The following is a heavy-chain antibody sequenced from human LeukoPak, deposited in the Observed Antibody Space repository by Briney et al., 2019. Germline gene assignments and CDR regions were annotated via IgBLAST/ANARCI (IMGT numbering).Heavy chain of an antibody. Sequence: ASVKDSCKASGYTFTNYAMNWVRQAPGQGLEWMGWINTDTGNPTYAQGFTRRLVFSLDTSASTAYLQISSLKAEDTAVYYCARTLFGDQYQLLHNWFDPWGQGTLVTVSS. J-gene: IGHJ5*02. CDR1: GYTFTNYA. CDR2: INTDTGNP. V-gene: IGHV7-4-1*02. D-gene: IGHD2-2*01. CDR3: ARTLFGDQYQLLHNWFDP.